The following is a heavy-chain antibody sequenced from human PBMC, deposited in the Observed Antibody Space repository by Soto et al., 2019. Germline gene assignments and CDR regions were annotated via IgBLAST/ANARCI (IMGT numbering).Heavy chain of an antibody. D-gene: IGHD3-22*01. CDR2: IAYDGGSQ. Sequence: GKGLEWVAVIAYDGGSQCYEDSVKGRFTISRDNSKNTLYLQMNSLRPEDTAVYYCAKMIVTLYYDSTDNPLPPPKNAYWGKGPLVP. V-gene: IGHV3-30*18. J-gene: IGHJ4*01. CDR3: AKMIVTLYYDSTDNPLPPPKNAY.